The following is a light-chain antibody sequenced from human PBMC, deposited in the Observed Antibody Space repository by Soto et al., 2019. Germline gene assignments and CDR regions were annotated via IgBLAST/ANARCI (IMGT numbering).Light chain of an antibody. CDR3: SSYTSSSTRV. CDR2: DVS. Sequence: QLVLTQPASVSGSPGQSIAISCTGTSRDVGGYNYVSWYQQHPGKAPKLMIYDVSNRPSGVSDRFSGSKSGNTASLTISGLQAEDEADYYCSSYTSSSTRVFGGGTKLTVL. V-gene: IGLV2-14*01. CDR1: SRDVGGYNY. J-gene: IGLJ3*02.